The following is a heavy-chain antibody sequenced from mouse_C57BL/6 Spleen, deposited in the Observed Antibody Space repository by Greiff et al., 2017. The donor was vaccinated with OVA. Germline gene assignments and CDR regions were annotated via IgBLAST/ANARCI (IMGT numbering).Heavy chain of an antibody. CDR1: GYSITSGYY. V-gene: IGHV3-6*01. CDR3: ARGITTLVDDY. J-gene: IGHJ2*01. Sequence: EVKLMESGPGLVKPSQSLSLTCSVTGYSITSGYYWNWIRQFPGNKLEWMGYISYDGSNNYNPSLKNRISITRDTYKNQFFLKLNSVTTEDTATYYCARGITTLVDDYWGQGTTLTVSS. CDR2: ISYDGSN. D-gene: IGHD1-1*01.